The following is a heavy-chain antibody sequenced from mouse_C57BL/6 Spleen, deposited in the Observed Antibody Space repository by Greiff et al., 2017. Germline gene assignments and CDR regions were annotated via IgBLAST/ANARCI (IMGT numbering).Heavy chain of an antibody. V-gene: IGHV1-78*01. CDR1: GYTFTDYT. J-gene: IGHJ4*01. CDR2: IYPRDGST. CDR3: AGDYYGNGYNYAMDY. Sequence: QVQLKESDPELVKPGASVKISCKASGYTFTDYTIHWMKQRPEQGLEWIGYIYPRDGSTKYNEKFKGKDTLTADKSSSPAYMKLNSLTSVDSAVYFCAGDYYGNGYNYAMDYWGQGTSVTVSS. D-gene: IGHD1-1*01.